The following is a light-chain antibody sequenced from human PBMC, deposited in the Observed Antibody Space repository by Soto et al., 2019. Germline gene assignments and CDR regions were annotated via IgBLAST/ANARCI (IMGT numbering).Light chain of an antibody. J-gene: IGLJ1*01. CDR3: EAWDDSLSGYI. CDR2: RNN. CDR1: TSNIGSNY. Sequence: QSVLTQPPSASGTPGQRVTISCSGSTSNIGSNYVYWYQQLPGTAPKLLIYRNNQRPSGVPDRLSGAKSDTSASLAISGLRSEDEADYYCEAWDDSLSGYIFGTGTKVTVL. V-gene: IGLV1-47*01.